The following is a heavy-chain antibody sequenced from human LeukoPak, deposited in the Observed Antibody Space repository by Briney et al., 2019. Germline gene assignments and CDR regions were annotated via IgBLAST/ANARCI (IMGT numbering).Heavy chain of an antibody. V-gene: IGHV4-4*09. CDR2: IYASGST. CDR3: ARHGRYDAFDI. D-gene: IGHD1-26*01. J-gene: IGHJ3*02. Sequence: SETLSLTCTVSGASISSNYWTWIRQPPEKGLEWIRYIYASGSTNYNPSLKSRVTISIDTSKNQFSLKLPSVTAADTAVYYCARHGRYDAFDIWGRGTMVTVSS. CDR1: GASISSNY.